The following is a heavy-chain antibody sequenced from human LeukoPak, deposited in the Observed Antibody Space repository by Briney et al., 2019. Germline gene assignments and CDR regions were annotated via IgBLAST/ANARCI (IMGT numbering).Heavy chain of an antibody. Sequence: SETLSLTCAVYGCSFSGYYWSWVRQPPGKGLEWVGEINHNGGTNDYPSLRSRVTISVDPYKNQFSLKPSSVTAAATAVYYCARGSASYYFRYYYYYMDVWGKGTTVTVSS. J-gene: IGHJ6*03. D-gene: IGHD3-22*01. V-gene: IGHV4-34*01. CDR3: ARGSASYYFRYYYYYMDV. CDR2: INHNGGT. CDR1: GCSFSGYY.